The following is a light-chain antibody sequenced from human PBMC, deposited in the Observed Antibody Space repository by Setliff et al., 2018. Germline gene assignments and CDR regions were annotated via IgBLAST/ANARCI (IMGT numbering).Light chain of an antibody. CDR3: SSYTSSSRRLYV. Sequence: QSVLIQPRSVSGSPGQSVTISCTGTSSDVGGYNYVSWYQQHPGKAPKLMIYDVSKRPSGVPDRFSGSKSGNTASLTISGLQAEDEADYYCSSYTSSSRRLYVFGTGTKVTVL. V-gene: IGLV2-11*01. CDR2: DVS. CDR1: SSDVGGYNY. J-gene: IGLJ1*01.